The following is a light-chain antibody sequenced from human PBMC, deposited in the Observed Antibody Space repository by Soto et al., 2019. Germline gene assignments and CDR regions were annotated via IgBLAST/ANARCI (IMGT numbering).Light chain of an antibody. CDR3: QQYADWPRT. CDR1: QSVSSN. CDR2: GAS. Sequence: EIVLTQSPATLSVSPGERATLSCRASQSVSSNLAWYQHKPGQAPRLLIYGASTRATGIPARFSGSGSGTEFTLTISSLQSGDFAVYYCQQYADWPRTFGQGTKVDIK. J-gene: IGKJ1*01. V-gene: IGKV3-15*01.